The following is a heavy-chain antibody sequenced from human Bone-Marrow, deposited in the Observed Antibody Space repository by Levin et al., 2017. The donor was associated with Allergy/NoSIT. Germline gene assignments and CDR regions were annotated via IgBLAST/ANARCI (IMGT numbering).Heavy chain of an antibody. CDR2: IYYSGST. Sequence: SCTVSGGSISSYYWSWIRQPPGKGLEWIGYIYYSGSTNYNPSLKSRVTISVDTSKNQFSLKLSSVTAADTAVYYCARDRYDSSGWSDNWFDPWGQGTLVTVSS. CDR1: GGSISSYY. D-gene: IGHD6-19*01. CDR3: ARDRYDSSGWSDNWFDP. J-gene: IGHJ5*02. V-gene: IGHV4-59*01.